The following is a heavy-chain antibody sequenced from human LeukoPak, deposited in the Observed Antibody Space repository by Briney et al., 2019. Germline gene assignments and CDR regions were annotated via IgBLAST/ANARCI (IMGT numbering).Heavy chain of an antibody. D-gene: IGHD1-26*01. V-gene: IGHV4-59*01. CDR1: GGSISSYY. CDR2: IYYSGST. Sequence: KPSETLSLTCTVSGGSISSYYWSWIRQPPGKGLEWIGYIYYSGSTNYNPSLKSRVTISVDTSKNQFSLKLSSVTAADTAVYYCARGVGAIAYFDHWGQGTLVTVSS. J-gene: IGHJ4*02. CDR3: ARGVGAIAYFDH.